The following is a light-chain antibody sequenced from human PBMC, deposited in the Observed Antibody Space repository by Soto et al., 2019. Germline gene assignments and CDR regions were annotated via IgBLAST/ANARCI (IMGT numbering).Light chain of an antibody. CDR2: GNS. CDR3: QSYDSSLSSSGV. J-gene: IGLJ2*01. CDR1: SSNIGAGYD. V-gene: IGLV1-40*01. Sequence: QSVLTQPPSVSGAPGQRVTISCTGSSSNIGAGYDVHWYQHLPGTAPKLLIYGNSNRPSGVPDRFSGSKSGTSASASLAITGLQAEDEADYYCQSYDSSLSSSGVFGGGTKVTVL.